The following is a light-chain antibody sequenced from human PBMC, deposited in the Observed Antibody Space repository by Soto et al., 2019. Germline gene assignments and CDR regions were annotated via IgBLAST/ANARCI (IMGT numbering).Light chain of an antibody. CDR3: QQLKTAPFT. J-gene: IGKJ3*01. V-gene: IGKV1-27*01. CDR1: QGISND. CDR2: AAS. Sequence: DVQMTQSPSSLSASVGDRVSITCRASQGISNDLAWYQQKPGKVPQLLIYAASTLHSGVPSRFSGSRSGTDFTLTINSLQPDDVATYYCQQLKTAPFTFGPGTKVDIK.